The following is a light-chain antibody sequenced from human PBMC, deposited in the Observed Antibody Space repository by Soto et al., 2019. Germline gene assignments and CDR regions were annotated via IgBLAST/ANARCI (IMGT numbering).Light chain of an antibody. Sequence: QAVVTQEPSLTVSPGGTVTLTCASSTGAVTSGYYPNWFQQKPGQATRALIYSTNKKHSGTPARFSGSLLGGKAALTLSGVQPEDEAEYYCLLYYGGAVVFGGGTKLTVL. CDR2: STN. CDR3: LLYYGGAVV. J-gene: IGLJ2*01. V-gene: IGLV7-43*01. CDR1: TGAVTSGYY.